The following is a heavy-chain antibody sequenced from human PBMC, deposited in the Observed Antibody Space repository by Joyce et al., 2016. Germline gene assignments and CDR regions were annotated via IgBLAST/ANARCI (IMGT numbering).Heavy chain of an antibody. CDR3: AKFEQYYES. Sequence: QVQLQESGQGLIKPSETLSLTCTVSGGSITTYYWGLIRQPPGKGLELIGYIPHSGGTNYNPSLMSRVTMSVDTSKNQFSLKMRSVTAADTAIYYCAKFEQYYESWGQGTLVTVSS. CDR2: IPHSGGT. V-gene: IGHV4-59*01. CDR1: GGSITTYY. J-gene: IGHJ5*02. D-gene: IGHD3-3*01.